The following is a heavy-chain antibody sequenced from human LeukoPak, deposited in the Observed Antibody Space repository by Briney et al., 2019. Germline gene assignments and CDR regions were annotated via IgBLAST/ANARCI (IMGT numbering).Heavy chain of an antibody. D-gene: IGHD2-2*01. Sequence: GGSLRLSCAASGFTFSDYYMSWIRQAPGKGLEWVSYISSSGSTIYYADSVKGRFTISRDNAKNSLYLQMNSLRAEDTAVYYCARVSVVPAARVYYWGQGTLVTVSS. CDR3: ARVSVVPAARVYY. CDR1: GFTFSDYY. V-gene: IGHV3-11*04. J-gene: IGHJ4*02. CDR2: ISSSGSTI.